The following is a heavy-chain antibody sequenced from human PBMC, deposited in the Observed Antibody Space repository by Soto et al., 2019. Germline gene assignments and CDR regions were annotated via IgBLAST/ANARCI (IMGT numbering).Heavy chain of an antibody. D-gene: IGHD3-16*01. CDR1: NSVLTTSV. CDR2: ISAYDGGT. J-gene: IGHJ4*01. CDR3: ARGGVPYLRPLEI. V-gene: IGHV1-18*04. Sequence: QALLEQSGPEVKKPGDSVRISCWLYNSVLTTSVITWLRQAPVQGLEWMGWISAYDGGTLSALKFRNTLVMTTASMTNMAYMQLWDLTFDDPAVYFWARGGVPYLRPLEIWGQGTPVTVAS.